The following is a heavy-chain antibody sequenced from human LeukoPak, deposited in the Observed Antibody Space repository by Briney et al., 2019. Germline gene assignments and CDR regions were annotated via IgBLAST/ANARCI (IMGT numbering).Heavy chain of an antibody. Sequence: GGSLRLSCAASGFTFSSYSRNWVRQAPGKGLEWVSYISSSSSTIYYADSVKGRFTISRDNAKNSLYLQMNSLRAEDTAVYYCARDLLPDKESDYGDYGGAFDIWGQGTMVTVSS. J-gene: IGHJ3*02. CDR3: ARDLLPDKESDYGDYGGAFDI. CDR1: GFTFSSYS. V-gene: IGHV3-48*01. CDR2: ISSSSSTI. D-gene: IGHD4-17*01.